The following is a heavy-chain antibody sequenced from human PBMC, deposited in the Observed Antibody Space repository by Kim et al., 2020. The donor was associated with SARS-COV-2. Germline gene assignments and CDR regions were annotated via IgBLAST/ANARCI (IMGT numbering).Heavy chain of an antibody. J-gene: IGHJ6*02. CDR1: GFTFSSYG. V-gene: IGHV3-30*18. CDR2: LSYDGSNK. CDR3: AKDLLTEYYGSGRQHYHSCGMDV. D-gene: IGHD3-10*01. Sequence: GGSLRLSCAASGFTFSSYGMHWVRQAPGKGLEWVAVLSYDGSNKYYADSVKGRFTISRDNSKNTLYLQMNSLRAEDTAVYYCAKDLLTEYYGSGRQHYHSCGMDVGGRGTAVTVS.